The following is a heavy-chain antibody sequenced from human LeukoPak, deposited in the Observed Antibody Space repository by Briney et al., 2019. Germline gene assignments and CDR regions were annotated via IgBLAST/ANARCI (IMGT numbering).Heavy chain of an antibody. V-gene: IGHV3-23*01. J-gene: IGHJ5*02. CDR2: ISGSGGST. CDR3: ARNYYGSGSRFDP. Sequence: GGSLRLSCAASGFTVSSNYMSWVRQAPGKGLEWVSAISGSGGSTYYADSVKGRFTISRDNSKNTLYLQMNSLRAEDTAVYYCARNYYGSGSRFDPWGQGTLVTVSS. CDR1: GFTVSSNY. D-gene: IGHD3-10*01.